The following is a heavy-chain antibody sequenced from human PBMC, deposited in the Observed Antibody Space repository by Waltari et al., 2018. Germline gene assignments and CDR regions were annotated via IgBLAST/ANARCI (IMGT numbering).Heavy chain of an antibody. CDR3: ARGDGDLDYDYYYMDV. CDR2: ISHTGNT. D-gene: IGHD4-17*01. J-gene: IGHJ6*03. CDR1: GGSMSNVY. Sequence: QLQESGPGLVKPSETLSLTCTVSGGSMSNVYWSWIRQPPGKGPEWIGYISHTGNTNSNPSLKGRVIISVDTSKKQFSLKVSSLTAADTAVYYCARGDGDLDYDYYYMDVWGKGTTVTVSS. V-gene: IGHV4-59*13.